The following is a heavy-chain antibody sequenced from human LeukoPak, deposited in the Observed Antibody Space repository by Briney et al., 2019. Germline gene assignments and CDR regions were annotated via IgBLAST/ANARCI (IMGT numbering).Heavy chain of an antibody. CDR3: ARHSRTYYDFDY. CDR2: IHYSGST. D-gene: IGHD1-26*01. J-gene: IGHJ4*02. V-gene: IGHV4-59*08. CDR1: GGSFSGYY. Sequence: SETLSLTCAVYGGSFSGYYWSWIRQPPGKGLEWIGYIHYSGSTNYNPSLKSRLIISVDTSKNQFSLQLSSVTAADTAVYYCARHSRTYYDFDYWGQGTLVTVSS.